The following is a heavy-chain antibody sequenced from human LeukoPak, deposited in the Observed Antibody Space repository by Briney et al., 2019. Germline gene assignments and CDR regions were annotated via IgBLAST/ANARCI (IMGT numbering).Heavy chain of an antibody. CDR2: MNPNSGNT. D-gene: IGHD6-13*01. Sequence: ASVKVSCKASGGTFSSYDINWVRQATGQGLEWMGWMNPNSGNTGYAQKFQGRVTMTRNTSISTAYMELSSLRSEDTAVYYCARGTGASAAAEYYYYYMDVWGKGTTVTISS. V-gene: IGHV1-8*02. J-gene: IGHJ6*03. CDR3: ARGTGASAAAEYYYYYMDV. CDR1: GGTFSSYD.